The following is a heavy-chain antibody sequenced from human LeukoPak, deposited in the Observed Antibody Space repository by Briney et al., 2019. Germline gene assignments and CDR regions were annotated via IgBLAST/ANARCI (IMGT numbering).Heavy chain of an antibody. CDR1: GFTFSSYA. Sequence: QPGRSLRLSCAASGFTFSSYAMHWVRQAPGKGLEWVAVISYDGSNKYYADSVKGRFSISRDNSKNTLYLQMNSLRAEDTAVYYCANSRGSGSYYINWGQGTLVTVSS. V-gene: IGHV3-30-3*01. J-gene: IGHJ4*02. D-gene: IGHD3-10*01. CDR2: ISYDGSNK. CDR3: ANSRGSGSYYIN.